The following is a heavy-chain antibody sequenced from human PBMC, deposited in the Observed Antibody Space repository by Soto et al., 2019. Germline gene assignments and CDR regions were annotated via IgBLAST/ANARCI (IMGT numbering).Heavy chain of an antibody. D-gene: IGHD1-1*01. J-gene: IGHJ3*02. CDR2: IDYSGNT. CDR1: GGSISGSY. Sequence: QVQLQESGPGLVKPSETLSLTCTVSGGSISGSYWNWIRQPPGKGLEWMGHIDYSGNTYYNPSFTSRVTISVDTSKNQFSLTLSSVTAADAAVYYCARDQMNDDDTGYDFDMWGQGTVVTVSA. V-gene: IGHV4-59*01. CDR3: ARDQMNDDDTGYDFDM.